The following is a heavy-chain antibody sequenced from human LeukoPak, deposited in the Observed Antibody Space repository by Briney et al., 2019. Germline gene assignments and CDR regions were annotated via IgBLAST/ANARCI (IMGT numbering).Heavy chain of an antibody. J-gene: IGHJ2*01. CDR1: GYTLTELS. CDR3: ATGTGAGGNYSASSGYYSYWYFDL. CDR2: FDPEDGET. V-gene: IGHV1-24*01. D-gene: IGHD3-22*01. Sequence: GASVKVSCKVSGYTLTELSMHWVRQAPGKGLEWMGGFDPEDGETIYAQKFQGRVTMTEDTSTDTAYMELSSLRSEDTAVYYCATGTGAGGNYSASSGYYSYWYFDLWGRGTLVTVSS.